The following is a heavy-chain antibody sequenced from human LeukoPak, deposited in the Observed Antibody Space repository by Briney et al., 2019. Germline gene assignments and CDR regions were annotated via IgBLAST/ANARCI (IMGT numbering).Heavy chain of an antibody. Sequence: PGGSLRLSCAASGFTFSSFSMNWVRQVPGKGLEWVSYISSSGRTMYYADSVKGRFTISRDNAKNSLYLQINSLRAEDTAVFYCARDEQLYNGMDVWGQGTTVTVSS. CDR1: GFTFSSFS. CDR2: ISSSGRTM. J-gene: IGHJ6*02. V-gene: IGHV3-48*04. D-gene: IGHD6-13*01. CDR3: ARDEQLYNGMDV.